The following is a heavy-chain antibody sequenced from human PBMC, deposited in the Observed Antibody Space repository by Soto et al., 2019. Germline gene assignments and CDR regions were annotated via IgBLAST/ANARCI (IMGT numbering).Heavy chain of an antibody. CDR2: INPSGGST. J-gene: IGHJ6*02. D-gene: IGHD1-1*01. V-gene: IGHV1-46*01. CDR3: AREYVPGTTSPDYYGMDV. Sequence: ASVKVSFKASGYTFTSYYMHWVRQAPGQGLEWMGIINPSGGSTSYAQKFQGRVTMTRDTSTSTVYMELSSLRSEDTAVYYCAREYVPGTTSPDYYGMDVWGQGTTVTVSS. CDR1: GYTFTSYY.